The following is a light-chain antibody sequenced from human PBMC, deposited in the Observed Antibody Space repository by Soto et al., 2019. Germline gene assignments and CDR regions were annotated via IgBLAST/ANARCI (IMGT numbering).Light chain of an antibody. Sequence: QSVLTQPPSVSGAPGQRVTISCTGSSSNIGAGYDVHWYQQLPGTAPKLLIYGNSNRPSGVPDRFSGSKSGTSASLAITGLRAEVVVYYSSQSYDISLSAYVVFGGGTNL. CDR2: GNS. CDR1: SSNIGAGYD. CDR3: QSYDISLSAYVV. V-gene: IGLV1-40*01. J-gene: IGLJ2*01.